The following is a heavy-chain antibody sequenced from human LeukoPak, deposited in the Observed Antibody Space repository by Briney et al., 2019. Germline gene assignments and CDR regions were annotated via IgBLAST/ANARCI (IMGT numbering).Heavy chain of an antibody. CDR1: GGTFSSYA. CDR3: ARCRTISTIFGVVNDYYYYYMDV. J-gene: IGHJ6*03. D-gene: IGHD3-3*01. Sequence: SVKVSCKASGGTFSSYATSWVRQAPGQGLEWMGGIIPIFGTANYAQKFQGRVTITTDESTSTAYMELSSLRSEDTAVYYCARCRTISTIFGVVNDYYYYYMDVWGKGTTVTVSS. V-gene: IGHV1-69*05. CDR2: IIPIFGTA.